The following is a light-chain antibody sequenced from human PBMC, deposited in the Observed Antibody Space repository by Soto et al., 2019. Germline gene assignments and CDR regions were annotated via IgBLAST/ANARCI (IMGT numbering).Light chain of an antibody. Sequence: EIVMTQSPSTLSASAGDRPTLSCRASQSVSSNLDWYQQKPGQAPKLLIYTTSSLPSGVPSRFSGSGSGTDFTLTISSLQPEDFATYYCQQCCNNPTFGRGTKVDI. CDR2: TTS. J-gene: IGKJ3*01. V-gene: IGKV1-39*01. CDR3: QQCCNNPT. CDR1: QSVSSN.